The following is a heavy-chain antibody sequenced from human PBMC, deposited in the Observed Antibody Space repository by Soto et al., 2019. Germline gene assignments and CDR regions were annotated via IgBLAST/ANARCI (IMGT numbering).Heavy chain of an antibody. Sequence: EVQLVESGGGLVKPGGSLRLSCAASGFSFSSYSMNWVRQAPGKGLEWVSSISSSSSYIYYADSVKGRFTISRDNAKNSLYLQMNSLRDEDTAVYYCARDHCSSTRCYSPWGQGTLVTVSS. CDR3: ARDHCSSTRCYSP. CDR2: ISSSSSYI. D-gene: IGHD2-2*01. J-gene: IGHJ4*02. V-gene: IGHV3-21*01. CDR1: GFSFSSYS.